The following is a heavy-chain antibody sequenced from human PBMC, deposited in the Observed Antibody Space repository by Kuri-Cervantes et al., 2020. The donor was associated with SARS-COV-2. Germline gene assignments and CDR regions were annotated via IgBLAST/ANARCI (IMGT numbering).Heavy chain of an antibody. Sequence: KISCKASGGTFSSYTISWVRQAPGQGLEWMGGIIPIFGTANYAQKFQGRVTITADKSTSTAYMELSSLRSDDTAVYYCARRPPQGYCSSTSCYTPSIYFDYWGQGTLVTVSS. CDR3: ARRPPQGYCSSTSCYTPSIYFDY. CDR1: GGTFSSYT. J-gene: IGHJ4*02. D-gene: IGHD2-2*02. CDR2: IIPIFGTA. V-gene: IGHV1-69*06.